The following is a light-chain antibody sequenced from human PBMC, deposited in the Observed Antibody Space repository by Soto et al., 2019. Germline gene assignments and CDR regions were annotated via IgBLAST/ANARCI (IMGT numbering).Light chain of an antibody. CDR3: SSYTTSSTLYV. Sequence: LTQPASVSGSPGQSITISCTGTSSDVGGYNYVSWYLQHPGKAPKLTIYEVSNRPSGVSNRFSGPKSGSTASLTISGLQAEDEADYYCSSYTTSSTLYVFGTGTKVTVL. CDR2: EVS. J-gene: IGLJ1*01. V-gene: IGLV2-14*01. CDR1: SSDVGGYNY.